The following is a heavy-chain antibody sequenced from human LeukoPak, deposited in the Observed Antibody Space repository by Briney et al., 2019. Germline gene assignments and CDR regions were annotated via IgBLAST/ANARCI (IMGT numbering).Heavy chain of an antibody. J-gene: IGHJ4*02. CDR3: AKDSGWLAHY. V-gene: IGHV3-23*01. Sequence: GGSLRLSCAASGFTFSSSGMSWVRQAPGKGLEWVSGISSSGDSTYYADSVKGRFTISRDNPKNTLYLQMNSLRAEDTALYYCAKDSGWLAHYWGQGTLVIVSS. CDR2: ISSSGDST. D-gene: IGHD6-19*01. CDR1: GFTFSSSG.